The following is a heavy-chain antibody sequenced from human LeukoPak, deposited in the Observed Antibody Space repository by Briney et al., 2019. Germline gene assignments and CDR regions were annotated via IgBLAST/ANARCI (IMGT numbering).Heavy chain of an antibody. Sequence: GGSLRLSCAASGFTFSDYYMSWIRQAPGKGLEWVSYIGTSGSSIYYADSVKGRFTISRDNAKKSFYLQMNSLRAGDTAVYYCARVGRAITAAGFGAFDIWGQGTMVIVSS. V-gene: IGHV3-11*01. D-gene: IGHD6-13*01. CDR2: IGTSGSSI. CDR3: ARVGRAITAAGFGAFDI. J-gene: IGHJ3*02. CDR1: GFTFSDYY.